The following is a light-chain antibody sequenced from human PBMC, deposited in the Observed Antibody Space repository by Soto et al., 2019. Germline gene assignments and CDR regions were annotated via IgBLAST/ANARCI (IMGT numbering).Light chain of an antibody. CDR1: TSDVGRYKF. CDR2: EVT. CDR3: GSSTDTDTLVI. Sequence: QSVLTQPASVYGSPGQSITISCTGATSDVGRYKFVSWYQHHPGKAPKLLIFEVTNRPSGVSSRFSGSKSGNTASLTISGLQTEDEATYYCGSSTDTDTLVIFGGGTKVTVL. V-gene: IGLV2-14*01. J-gene: IGLJ2*01.